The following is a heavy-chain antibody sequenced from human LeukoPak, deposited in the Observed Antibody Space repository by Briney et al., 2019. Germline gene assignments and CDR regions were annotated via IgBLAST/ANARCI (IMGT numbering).Heavy chain of an antibody. J-gene: IGHJ4*02. V-gene: IGHV1-2*02. CDR1: GYTFTGYY. CDR2: INPNSGGT. CDR3: ARGGPYYYDSSGPKY. Sequence: ASVKVSCKASGYTFTGYYMHWVRQAPGQGLEWMGWINPNSGGTNYAQKFQGRVTITADESTSTAYMELSSLRSEDTAVYYCARGGPYYYDSSGPKYWGQGTLVTVSS. D-gene: IGHD3-22*01.